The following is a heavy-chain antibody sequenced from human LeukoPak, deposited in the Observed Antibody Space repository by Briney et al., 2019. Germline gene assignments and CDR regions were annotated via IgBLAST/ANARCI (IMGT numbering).Heavy chain of an antibody. V-gene: IGHV3-23*01. J-gene: IGHJ4*02. CDR1: GFTFSSYA. Sequence: GGSLRLSCAASGFTFSSYAMSWVRQAPGKGLEWVSAISGSGGSTYYADSVRGRFTISRDNSRNSVFLQINRLRPEDTAVYYCARQAHGLYGDYAELDYWGQGTLVTVSS. D-gene: IGHD4-17*01. CDR2: ISGSGGST. CDR3: ARQAHGLYGDYAELDY.